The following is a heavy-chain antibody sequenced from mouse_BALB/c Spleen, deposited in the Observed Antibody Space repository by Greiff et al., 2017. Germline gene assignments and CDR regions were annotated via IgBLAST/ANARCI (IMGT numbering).Heavy chain of an antibody. V-gene: IGHV5-17*02. D-gene: IGHD2-4*01. CDR2: ISSGSSTI. Sequence: EVHLVESGGGLVQPGGSRKLSCAASGFTFSSFGMHWVRQAPEKGLEWVAYISSGSSTIYYADTVKGRFTISRDNPKNTLFLQMTSLRSEDTAMYYCAREGLRGDWFAYWGQGTLVTVSA. CDR1: GFTFSSFG. CDR3: AREGLRGDWFAY. J-gene: IGHJ3*01.